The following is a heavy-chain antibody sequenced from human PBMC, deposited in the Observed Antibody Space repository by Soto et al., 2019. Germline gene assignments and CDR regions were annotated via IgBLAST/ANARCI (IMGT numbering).Heavy chain of an antibody. J-gene: IGHJ4*02. D-gene: IGHD6-19*01. V-gene: IGHV3-48*02. CDR1: GFPFSIYS. CDR3: ARSVEGHFDY. Sequence: QPGGSLRLSCAASGFPFSIYSMNWVRQAPGKGLEWSSYITSDTNTIKYADSVKGRFTISRDNAKNLVYLQMNSLRDEDTAVYFCARSVEGHFDYWGQGTLVTVSS. CDR2: ITSDTNTI.